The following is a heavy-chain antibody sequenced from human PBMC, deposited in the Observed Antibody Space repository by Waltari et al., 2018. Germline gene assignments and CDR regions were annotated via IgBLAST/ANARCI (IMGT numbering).Heavy chain of an antibody. J-gene: IGHJ4*02. CDR3: ARRGGYSYGSFDY. CDR1: GGSFSGYY. V-gene: IGHV4-34*01. CDR2: INHSGST. D-gene: IGHD5-18*01. Sequence: QVQLQQWGAGLLKPSETLSLTCAVYGGSFSGYYWSWIRQPPGKGLEWIGEINHSGSTNYNPSLKSRVTISVDTSKNQFSLKLSSVTAADTAVYYCARRGGYSYGSFDYWGQGTLVTVSS.